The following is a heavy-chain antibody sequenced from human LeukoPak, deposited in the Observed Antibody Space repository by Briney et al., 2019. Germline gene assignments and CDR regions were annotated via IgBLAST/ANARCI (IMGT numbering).Heavy chain of an antibody. CDR2: ISTSGSYT. V-gene: IGHV3-11*06. Sequence: GGSLRLSCAASGFTSTDYYMSWIRQAPGKGLEWASYISTSGSYTNYADSVKGRFTISRDNAKNSLYLQMNSLRAEDTAVYYCARGVAPYYYYGMDVWGQGTTVTVSS. CDR3: ARGVAPYYYYGMDV. J-gene: IGHJ6*02. CDR1: GFTSTDYY.